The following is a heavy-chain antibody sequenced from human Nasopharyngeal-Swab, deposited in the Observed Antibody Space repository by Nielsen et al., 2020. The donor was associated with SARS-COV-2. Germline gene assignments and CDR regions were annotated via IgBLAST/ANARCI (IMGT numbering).Heavy chain of an antibody. CDR2: INHSGST. J-gene: IGHJ6*02. Sequence: SETLSLTCAVYGGSFSGYYWSWIRQPPGKGLEWIGEINHSGSTNYNPSLKNRVTISVDTSKNQFSLKLSSVTAADTAVYYCARGPVDVLLWFGELFHSHGMDVWGQGTTVTVSS. CDR1: GGSFSGYY. V-gene: IGHV4-34*01. D-gene: IGHD3-10*01. CDR3: ARGPVDVLLWFGELFHSHGMDV.